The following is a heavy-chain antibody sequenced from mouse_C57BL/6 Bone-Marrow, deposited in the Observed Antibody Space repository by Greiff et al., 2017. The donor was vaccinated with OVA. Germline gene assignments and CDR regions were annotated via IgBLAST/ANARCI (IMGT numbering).Heavy chain of an antibody. CDR1: GFTFSSYG. D-gene: IGHD2-3*01. J-gene: IGHJ2*01. CDR3: ARGDDGYYNFDY. V-gene: IGHV5-6*01. CDR2: ISSGGSYT. Sequence: EVKVVESGGDLVKPGGSLKLSCAASGFTFSSYGMSWVRQTPDKRLEWVATISSGGSYTYYPDSVKGRFTISRDNAKNTLYLQMSSLKSEDTAMYYCARGDDGYYNFDYWGQGTTLTVSS.